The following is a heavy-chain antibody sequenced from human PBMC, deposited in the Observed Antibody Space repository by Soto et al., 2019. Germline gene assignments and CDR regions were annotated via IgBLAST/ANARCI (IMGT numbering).Heavy chain of an antibody. CDR2: INHSGST. V-gene: IGHV4-34*01. CDR3: ARGQMATITLDFDY. CDR1: GGSFSGYY. D-gene: IGHD5-12*01. Sequence: SETLSLTCAVYGGSFSGYYWSWIRQPPGKGLEWIGEINHSGSTNYNPSLKSRVTISVDTSKNQFSLKLSSVTAADTAVYYCARGQMATITLDFDYWGQGTLVTVSS. J-gene: IGHJ4*02.